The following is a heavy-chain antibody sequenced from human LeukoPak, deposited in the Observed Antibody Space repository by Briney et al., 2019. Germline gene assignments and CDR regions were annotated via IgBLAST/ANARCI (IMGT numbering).Heavy chain of an antibody. V-gene: IGHV3-23*01. CDR1: LFTFSNYP. D-gene: IGHD2-8*01. CDR3: SKGQRRDITVVHNGEK. Sequence: GWSLTLSFAASLFTFSNYPMSWVRQVPGRGLEWVSTISSRGYSTYHSDFVKGRFTISRHNSKNSLYLQIDNLKAEGPAGYYRSKGQRRDITVVHNGEKWGQGNLVSVSS. CDR2: ISSRGYST. J-gene: IGHJ4*02.